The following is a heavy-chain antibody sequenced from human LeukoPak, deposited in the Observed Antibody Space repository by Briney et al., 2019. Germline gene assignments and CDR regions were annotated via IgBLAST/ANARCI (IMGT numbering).Heavy chain of an antibody. Sequence: ASVKVSCKASGYTFTGYYMHWVRQAPGQGLEWMGWINPNSGGANYAQRFQGRVTMTTDTSISAAYMELSRLRSDDTAVYYCARRYYDSTGYYFDYWGQGTLVTVSS. D-gene: IGHD3-22*01. V-gene: IGHV1-2*02. CDR1: GYTFTGYY. CDR2: INPNSGGA. J-gene: IGHJ4*02. CDR3: ARRYYDSTGYYFDY.